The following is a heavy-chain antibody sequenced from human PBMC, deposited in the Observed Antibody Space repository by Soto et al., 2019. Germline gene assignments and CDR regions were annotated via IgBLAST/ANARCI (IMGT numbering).Heavy chain of an antibody. CDR3: ARGGASSKWFAP. J-gene: IGHJ5*02. CDR2: IGYSGAT. CDR1: GGSITGGGSF. D-gene: IGHD2-15*01. Sequence: SETLYLTCTVSGGSITGGGSFWSWIRQHPGKGPEWIAFIGYSGATSYNPSLASRVTISADTYKSQFSLNLRSVTAADTAVYYCARGGASSKWFAPWGQGTLVTVSS. V-gene: IGHV4-31*03.